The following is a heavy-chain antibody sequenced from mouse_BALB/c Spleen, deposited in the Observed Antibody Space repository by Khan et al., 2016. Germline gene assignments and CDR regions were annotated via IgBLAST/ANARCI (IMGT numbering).Heavy chain of an antibody. V-gene: IGHV3-2*02. CDR2: ISSTGST. D-gene: IGHD2-14*01. CDR1: GYAITSDYA. CDR3: ARSLYYSYGYALYC. J-gene: IGHJ4*01. Sequence: EVQLQESGPGLVKPSQSLSLTCTVTGYAITSDYAWNWIRQFPGNKLEWMGYISSTGSTSYNPSLKSRISITRDTSKNQFFLQLKSVTTEDTATYYCARSLYYSYGYALYCWGRGTSVTVSS.